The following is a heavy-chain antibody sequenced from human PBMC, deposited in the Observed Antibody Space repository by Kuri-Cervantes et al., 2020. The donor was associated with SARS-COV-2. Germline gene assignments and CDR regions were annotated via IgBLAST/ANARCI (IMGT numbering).Heavy chain of an antibody. Sequence: GSLRFSCTVSGASMSDPMSHYYWNWIRLTPGKGLEWIGYIFHTGSNSQNPSLKSRVTISLDTSKNQFSLSLNSVTPADTAVYYCATKLFGEHWFDPWGQGILVTVSS. V-gene: IGHV4-61*01. CDR1: GASMSDPMSHYY. D-gene: IGHD3-10*01. J-gene: IGHJ5*02. CDR3: ATKLFGEHWFDP. CDR2: IFHTGSN.